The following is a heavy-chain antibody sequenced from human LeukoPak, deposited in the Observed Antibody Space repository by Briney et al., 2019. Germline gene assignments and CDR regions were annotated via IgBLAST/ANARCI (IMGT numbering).Heavy chain of an antibody. CDR3: AKGAPYCAGGDCYEVYDF. CDR1: GFTFSSYA. J-gene: IGHJ4*02. Sequence: GGSLRLSCAASGFTFSSYAMTLVRQAPGKGLEWVSTSTETGDKTFYVDSVKGRFTVSRDNSKNMLYLQMNSLRVEDTGVYYCAKGAPYCAGGDCYEVYDFWGQGTLVTVSS. D-gene: IGHD2-21*02. V-gene: IGHV3-23*01. CDR2: STETGDKT.